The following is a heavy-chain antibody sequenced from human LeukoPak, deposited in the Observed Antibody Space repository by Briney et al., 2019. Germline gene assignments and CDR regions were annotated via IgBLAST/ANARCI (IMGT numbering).Heavy chain of an antibody. CDR3: ARDSSSWYNFDY. CDR2: ISGSGGST. D-gene: IGHD6-13*01. CDR1: GFTFSSYA. V-gene: IGHV3-23*01. J-gene: IGHJ4*02. Sequence: GGSLRLSCAASGFTFSSYAMSWVRQAPGKGLEWVSAISGSGGSTYYADSVKGRFTISRDNSKNTLYLQMNSLRAEDTAVYYCARDSSSWYNFDYWGQGTLVTVSS.